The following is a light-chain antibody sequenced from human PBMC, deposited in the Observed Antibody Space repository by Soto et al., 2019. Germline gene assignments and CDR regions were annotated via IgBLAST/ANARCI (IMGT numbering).Light chain of an antibody. V-gene: IGLV2-14*03. J-gene: IGLJ1*01. CDR2: EVT. CDR3: GSYKSSNTLV. Sequence: QSALTQPASVSGSPGQSITISCTGTSSDVGGYNYVSWYQQHPGKAPKLLIYEVTYRPSGVSNRFSDSKSGNTASLTISGLQAEDEAAYFCGSYKSSNTLVFGTGTKLTVL. CDR1: SSDVGGYNY.